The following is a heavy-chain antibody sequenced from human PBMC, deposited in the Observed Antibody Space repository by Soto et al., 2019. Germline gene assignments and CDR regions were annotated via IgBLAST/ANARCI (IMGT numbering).Heavy chain of an antibody. CDR1: GFTVSGDY. Sequence: GGSMRLCCAASGFTVSGDYVSWVRQAPGKGLECVSVIHFGGNTYYADSVKGRFTVSRDNSKNTLYLQMNSLRVEDTAIYFCTKVSPQWLVHDYWGRGTLVTVSS. CDR2: IHFGGNT. D-gene: IGHD6-19*01. J-gene: IGHJ4*02. V-gene: IGHV3-53*01. CDR3: TKVSPQWLVHDY.